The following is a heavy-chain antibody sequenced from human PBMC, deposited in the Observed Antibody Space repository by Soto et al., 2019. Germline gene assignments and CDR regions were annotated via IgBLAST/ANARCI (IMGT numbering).Heavy chain of an antibody. CDR1: GYTFTDYY. CDR3: TRENIEHSDGLYDAFDI. CDR2: MNPKSGGA. J-gene: IGHJ3*02. Sequence: ASVKVSCKTSGYTFTDYYTHWVRQAPGQGLEWMGWMNPKSGGAYFAQKFQGRVTLTRDTSIGTAYIEVNSLTSDDTAVYFCTRENIEHSDGLYDAFDIWGQGGTVTVSS. V-gene: IGHV1-2*02. D-gene: IGHD5-18*01.